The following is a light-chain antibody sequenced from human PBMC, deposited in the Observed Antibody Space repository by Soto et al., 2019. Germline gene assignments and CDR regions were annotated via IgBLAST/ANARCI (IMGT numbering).Light chain of an antibody. J-gene: IGKJ1*01. V-gene: IGKV1-5*03. Sequence: DIQMTQSASAVSGSVVDRVTITCRASQTISSWLAWYQQKPGKAPKLLIYKASTLKSGVPSRFSGGGSGTEFTLTISSLQSDDFGTYYCHQYNSYSRTFGQGTKVDIK. CDR2: KAS. CDR3: HQYNSYSRT. CDR1: QTISSW.